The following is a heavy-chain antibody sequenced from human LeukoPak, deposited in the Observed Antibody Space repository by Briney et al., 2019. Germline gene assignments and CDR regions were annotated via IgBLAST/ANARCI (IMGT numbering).Heavy chain of an antibody. CDR1: GYTFSRYW. CDR3: TTDTFGARDS. J-gene: IGHJ4*02. CDR2: INEDGSST. V-gene: IGHV3-74*01. D-gene: IGHD3-10*01. Sequence: GGSLRLSCAASGYTFSRYWMHWVRQGPGKGLVWVSRINEDGSSTSYAESVGGRSTISRDNAKNTLYLQMNSLRAEDAAVYYCTTDTFGARDSWGQGTLVTVSS.